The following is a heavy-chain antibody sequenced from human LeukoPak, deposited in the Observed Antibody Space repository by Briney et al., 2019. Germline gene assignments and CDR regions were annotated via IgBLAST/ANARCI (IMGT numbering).Heavy chain of an antibody. CDR3: AREYYDILTGYYSFDY. CDR1: GGSITSYY. J-gene: IGHJ4*02. V-gene: IGHV4-59*01. Sequence: ASETLSLTCTVSGGSITSYYRSWIRQSPGKGLEWIGFMYYSGTTNYSPSLKSRVTISVDTSKNQFSLKLSSVTAADTAVYYCAREYYDILTGYYSFDYWGQGTLVTVSS. D-gene: IGHD3-9*01. CDR2: MYYSGTT.